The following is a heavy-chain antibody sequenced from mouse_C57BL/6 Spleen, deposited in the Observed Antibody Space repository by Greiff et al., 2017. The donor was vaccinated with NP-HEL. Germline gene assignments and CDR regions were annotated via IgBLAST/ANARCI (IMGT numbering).Heavy chain of an antibody. CDR3: SRHSYDSYAMDY. D-gene: IGHD2-4*01. Sequence: EVQGVESGGGLVKPGGSLKLSCAASGFTFSSYTMSWVRQTPEKRLEWVATISGGGGNTYYPDSVKGRFTISRDTAKNTLYMQMSSLRSEDTALYYCSRHSYDSYAMDYWGQGTSVTVSS. CDR2: ISGGGGNT. V-gene: IGHV5-9*01. J-gene: IGHJ4*01. CDR1: GFTFSSYT.